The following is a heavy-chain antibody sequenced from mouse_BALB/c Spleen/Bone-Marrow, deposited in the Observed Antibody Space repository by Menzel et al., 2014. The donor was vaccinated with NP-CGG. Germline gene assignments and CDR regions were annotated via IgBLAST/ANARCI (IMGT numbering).Heavy chain of an antibody. Sequence: VESGGGLVQPGGSLKVSCAASGFTFNNYGLSWVLQTHDTGLELVAGVNRNGGSSYYPDSVKGRFTISRDNAKNTLYLQMSSLKAEDTAIYYCSRGNYGNYVDYFDYWGQGTTLTVSS. CDR1: GFTFNNYG. J-gene: IGHJ2*01. CDR3: SRGNYGNYVDYFDY. D-gene: IGHD2-1*01. V-gene: IGHV5-6-3*01. CDR2: VNRNGGSS.